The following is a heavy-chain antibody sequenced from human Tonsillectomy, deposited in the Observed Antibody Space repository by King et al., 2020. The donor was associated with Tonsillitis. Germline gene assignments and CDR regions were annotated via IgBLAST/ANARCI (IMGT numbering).Heavy chain of an antibody. J-gene: IGHJ4*02. V-gene: IGHV4-39*07. CDR3: ANLDGKSFDF. CDR2: IYYSGST. Sequence: QLQESGPGLVKPSETLSLTCAVSGGSISSSFYYWGWIRQPPGKGLEWIGSIYYSGSTYYNPSLKSRVTISVDTSKNQFSLKLSSVTAADTAVYFCANLDGKSFDFWGQGTLVTVSS. D-gene: IGHD1-14*01. CDR1: GGSISSSFYY.